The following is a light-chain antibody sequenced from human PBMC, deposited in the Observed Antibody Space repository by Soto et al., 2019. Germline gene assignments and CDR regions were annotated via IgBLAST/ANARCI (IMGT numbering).Light chain of an antibody. J-gene: IGKJ5*01. V-gene: IGKV1-9*01. CDR3: QQRNSYPIT. CDR2: AAS. Sequence: IQLTQSPSSLSASVGDRVTITCRASQGISSYLAWYQQKPGKAPKLLIYAASTLQSGVPSRFSGSGSGTDFTLTISRLEPEDFATYYCQQRNSYPITFGQGTRLEIK. CDR1: QGISSY.